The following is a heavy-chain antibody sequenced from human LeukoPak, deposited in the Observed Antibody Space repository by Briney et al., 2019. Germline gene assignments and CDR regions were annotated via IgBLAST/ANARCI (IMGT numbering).Heavy chain of an antibody. Sequence: PGGSLRLSCAASGFTFSSYSMNWVRQAPGKGLEWVSSISSSSSYIYYADSVKGRFTISRDNAKNSLYLQMNSLRAEDTAVYYCARDPKYYYDSSGYWLDAFDIWGQGTMVTVSS. CDR2: ISSSSSYI. CDR1: GFTFSSYS. V-gene: IGHV3-21*04. CDR3: ARDPKYYYDSSGYWLDAFDI. J-gene: IGHJ3*02. D-gene: IGHD3-22*01.